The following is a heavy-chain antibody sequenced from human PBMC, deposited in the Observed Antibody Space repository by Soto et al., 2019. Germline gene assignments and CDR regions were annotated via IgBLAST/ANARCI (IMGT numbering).Heavy chain of an antibody. CDR2: IWYDGSNK. V-gene: IGHV3-33*01. J-gene: IGHJ6*03. D-gene: IGHD3-16*01. CDR1: GFTFSSYG. CDR3: ARYDYIWGSDHGRPRSYYYYYMDV. Sequence: GGSLRLSCAASGFTFSSYGMHWVRQAPGKGLEWVAVIWYDGSNKYYADSVKGRFTISRDNSKNTLYLQMNSLRAEDTAVYYCARYDYIWGSDHGRPRSYYYYYMDVWGKGTTVTVSS.